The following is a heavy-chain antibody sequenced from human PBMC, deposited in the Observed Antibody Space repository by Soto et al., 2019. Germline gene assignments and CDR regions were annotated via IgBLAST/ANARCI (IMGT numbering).Heavy chain of an antibody. CDR1: GGTFSSYT. CDR3: ARDPSRSYYFDY. J-gene: IGHJ4*02. CDR2: IIPILGIA. D-gene: IGHD1-26*01. V-gene: IGHV1-69*04. Sequence: GASVKVSCKASGGTFSSYTISWVRQAPGQGLEWMGRIIPILGIANYAQKFQGRVTITADKSTSTAYMELSSLRSEDTAVYYCARDPSRSYYFDYWGQGTLVTVSS.